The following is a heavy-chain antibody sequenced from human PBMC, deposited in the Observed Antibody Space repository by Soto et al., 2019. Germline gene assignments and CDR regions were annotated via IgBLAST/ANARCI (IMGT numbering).Heavy chain of an antibody. Sequence: SETLSLTCAVSGGSISSGGYSWSWIRQPPGKGLEWIGYIYHSGSTYYNPSLKSRVTISVDRSKNQFSLKLSSVTAADTAVYYCAGVYGSGSYSLYYYYGMDGWGQGTKVTVSS. CDR1: GGSISSGGYS. V-gene: IGHV4-30-2*01. CDR2: IYHSGST. CDR3: AGVYGSGSYSLYYYYGMDG. J-gene: IGHJ6*02. D-gene: IGHD3-10*01.